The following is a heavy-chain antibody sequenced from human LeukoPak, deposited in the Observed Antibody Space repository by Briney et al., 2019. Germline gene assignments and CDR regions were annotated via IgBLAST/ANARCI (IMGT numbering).Heavy chain of an antibody. CDR1: GYTFTSCE. V-gene: IGHV1-8*01. Sequence: ASVKVSCKASGYTFTSCEINWLRQATGQGLEWMGWMNPNSGNTGYGQSFQGRITMTRDISIGTAYMELSNLTSEDTAIYYCTRGSSGRRDNWGQGTLVTVSA. J-gene: IGHJ4*02. CDR2: MNPNSGNT. CDR3: TRGSSGRRDN. D-gene: IGHD6-19*01.